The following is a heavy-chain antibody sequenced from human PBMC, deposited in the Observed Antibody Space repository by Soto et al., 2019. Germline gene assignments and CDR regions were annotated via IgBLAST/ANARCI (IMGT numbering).Heavy chain of an antibody. D-gene: IGHD3-22*01. CDR2: INPNSGGT. CDR3: ARGKGSSGPYYYYGMDV. CDR1: GYTFTGYY. Sequence: RASVKVSCKASGYTFTGYYMHWVRQAPGQGLEWMGWINPNSGGTNYAQKFQGRVTMTRDTSISTAYMELSRLRSDDTAVYYCARGKGSSGPYYYYGMDVWGQGTTVTVSS. J-gene: IGHJ6*02. V-gene: IGHV1-2*02.